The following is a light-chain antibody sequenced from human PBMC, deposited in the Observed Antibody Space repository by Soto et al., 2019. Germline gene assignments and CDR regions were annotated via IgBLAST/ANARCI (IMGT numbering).Light chain of an antibody. CDR3: EQYGSSRWT. CDR1: QSVSSSY. Sequence: EIVLTQSPGTLSLSPGERATLSCRASQSVSSSYLTWYQQKPGQAPRLLIFGASSRATGIPDRFSGRGSGTDFTLTISRLEPEDFAVYYCEQYGSSRWTVGQGTKVEIK. CDR2: GAS. V-gene: IGKV3-20*01. J-gene: IGKJ1*01.